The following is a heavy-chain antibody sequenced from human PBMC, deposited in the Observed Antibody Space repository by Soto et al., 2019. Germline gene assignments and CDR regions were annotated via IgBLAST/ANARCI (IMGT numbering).Heavy chain of an antibody. Sequence: SDNVSLTCTVSGGSIYRSLYYWGWFRQPPGRGLEWIGNIDYNGVTYSNPSLKSRVPISRDTSKNQFSRKWPPVTAADTALYYCCIFLGCGTGRDV. D-gene: IGHD2-8*02. CDR2: IDYNGVT. V-gene: IGHV4-39*01. CDR3: CIFLGCGTGRDV. CDR1: GGSIYRSLYY. J-gene: IGHJ3*01.